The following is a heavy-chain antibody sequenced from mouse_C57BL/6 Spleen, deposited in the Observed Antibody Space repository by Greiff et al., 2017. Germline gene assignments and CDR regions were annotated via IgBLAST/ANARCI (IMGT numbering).Heavy chain of an antibody. J-gene: IGHJ2*01. Sequence: VQLQQPGAELVRPGTSVKLSCKASGYTFTSYWMHWVKQRPGQGLEWIGVIDPSDSYTNYNQKFKGKATLTVDTSSSTAYMQLSSLTSEDSAVYYCARSGGYDDFDYWGQGTTLTVSS. CDR1: GYTFTSYW. CDR2: IDPSDSYT. D-gene: IGHD2-2*01. CDR3: ARSGGYDDFDY. V-gene: IGHV1-59*01.